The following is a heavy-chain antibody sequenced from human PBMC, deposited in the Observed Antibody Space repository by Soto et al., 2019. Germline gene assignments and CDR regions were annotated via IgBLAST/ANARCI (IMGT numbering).Heavy chain of an antibody. J-gene: IGHJ5*02. D-gene: IGHD1-26*01. V-gene: IGHV4-61*08. Sequence: SENLCLPCTVSGGSIISGGYYWRWIRQFPGKGLEWIAYSAYTGNTNYNPSLKSRVTISMDTSKNQLSLNLTSVTAADTAVYYGARDRHAGFTHYFDPWGQGTRVTGSS. CDR2: SAYTGNT. CDR1: GGSIISGGYY. CDR3: ARDRHAGFTHYFDP.